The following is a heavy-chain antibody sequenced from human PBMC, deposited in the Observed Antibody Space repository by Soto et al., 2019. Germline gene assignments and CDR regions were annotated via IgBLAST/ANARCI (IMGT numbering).Heavy chain of an antibody. V-gene: IGHV1-18*01. J-gene: IGHJ4*02. CDR1: GSTFTSYG. CDR3: AYVGGYSTGDYSFDL. D-gene: IGHD5-18*01. Sequence: ASVKVSCKASGSTFTSYGIDWVRQAPGQGLEWMGWISTYNENMDTAPQLQGRLTMTTDTSTTTAYMELTNLKFDDTALYYCAYVGGYSTGDYSFDLWGQGTPVTVSS. CDR2: ISTYNENM.